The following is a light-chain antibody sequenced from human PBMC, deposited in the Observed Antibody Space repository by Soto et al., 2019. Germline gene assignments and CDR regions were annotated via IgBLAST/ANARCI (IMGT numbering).Light chain of an antibody. V-gene: IGKV4-1*01. CDR1: QSVLHSPNNKNY. CDR2: WAS. J-gene: IGKJ1*01. Sequence: DIVMTQSPDSLAVSLGERATINCKSSQSVLHSPNNKNYLAWYQHKPGQSPNMLIYWASFRESGVPDRFSGSGSGTDFTLTISSLQSEDVAVYYCQQYYTNSWSFGQGTKVEIK. CDR3: QQYYTNSWS.